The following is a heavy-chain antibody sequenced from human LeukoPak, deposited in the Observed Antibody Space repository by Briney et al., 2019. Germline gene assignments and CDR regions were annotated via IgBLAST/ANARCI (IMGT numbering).Heavy chain of an antibody. Sequence: SETLSLTCTVSGGSISSGGYYWSWIRQPPGKGLEWIGYIYHSGSTYYNPSLKSRVTISVDRSKNQFSLKLSSVTAAGTAVYYCARGLSNWFDPWGQGTLVTVSS. J-gene: IGHJ5*02. V-gene: IGHV4-30-2*01. CDR2: IYHSGST. D-gene: IGHD6-19*01. CDR3: ARGLSNWFDP. CDR1: GGSISSGGYY.